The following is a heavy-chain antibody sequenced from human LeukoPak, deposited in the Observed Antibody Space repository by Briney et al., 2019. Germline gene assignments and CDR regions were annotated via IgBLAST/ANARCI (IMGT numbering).Heavy chain of an antibody. D-gene: IGHD5-24*01. J-gene: IGHJ3*02. Sequence: ASVKVSCKASGYTFTSYYMHWVRQAPGQGLEGMGVFNPSGGSTSYAQKLQGRVTMTRDTSTRTVYMELSSLRSEDTAVYYCARVRDGYNDAFDIWGQGTMVIVSS. CDR2: FNPSGGST. CDR3: ARVRDGYNDAFDI. CDR1: GYTFTSYY. V-gene: IGHV1-46*01.